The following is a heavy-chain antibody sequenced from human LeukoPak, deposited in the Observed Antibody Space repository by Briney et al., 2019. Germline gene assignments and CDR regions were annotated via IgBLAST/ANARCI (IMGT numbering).Heavy chain of an antibody. CDR1: RFTFSSYT. CDR3: AELGITMIGGV. CDR2: ISGSGDTT. Sequence: PGGSLRLSCAASRFTFSSYTMSWVRQAPGQGLEWVSAISGSGDTTYYADSVKGRFTISRDNAKNSLYLQMNSLRAEDTAVYYCAELGITMIGGVWGKGTTVTISS. D-gene: IGHD3-10*02. V-gene: IGHV3-23*01. J-gene: IGHJ6*04.